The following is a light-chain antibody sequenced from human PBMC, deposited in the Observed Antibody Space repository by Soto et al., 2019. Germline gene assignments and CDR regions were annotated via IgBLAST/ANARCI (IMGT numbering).Light chain of an antibody. V-gene: IGKV3-15*01. CDR1: QSVSST. Sequence: EIVMTQSPSTLSVSPGERATLSCRASQSVSSTLAWYQQKPGQAPRRLIYGASTSATGIPARCSGSGSGTEFSLTISSLQSEHCAVYYCQQYNNLPPLTFVGGTKVEIK. CDR3: QQYNNLPPLT. J-gene: IGKJ4*01. CDR2: GAS.